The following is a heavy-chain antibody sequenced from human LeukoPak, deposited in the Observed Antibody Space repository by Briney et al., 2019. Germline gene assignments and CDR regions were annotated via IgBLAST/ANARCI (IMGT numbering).Heavy chain of an antibody. CDR2: INPNSGGT. V-gene: IGHV1-2*02. D-gene: IGHD1-26*01. J-gene: IGHJ5*02. Sequence: ASVKVSCKASGYTFTGYYMHWVRQAPGQGPEWMGWINPNSGGTNYAQKFQGRVTMTRDTSISTAYMELSRLRSDDTAVYYCARVAGGGSYFRNWFDPWGQGTLVTVSS. CDR1: GYTFTGYY. CDR3: ARVAGGGSYFRNWFDP.